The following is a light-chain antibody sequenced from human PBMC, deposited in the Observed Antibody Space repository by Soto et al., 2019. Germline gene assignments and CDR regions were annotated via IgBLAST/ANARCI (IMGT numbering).Light chain of an antibody. Sequence: QSALTQPASVSGSPGQSIAISCIGTSSDVGGYNYVSWYQQYQGKAPKLMIYDVSNRPSGVSNRFSGSKSGNTASLTISGLQVEDEADYYCSSYTSNNTLLSGIGTKVTVL. CDR2: DVS. J-gene: IGLJ1*01. CDR3: SSYTSNNTLL. V-gene: IGLV2-14*03. CDR1: SSDVGGYNY.